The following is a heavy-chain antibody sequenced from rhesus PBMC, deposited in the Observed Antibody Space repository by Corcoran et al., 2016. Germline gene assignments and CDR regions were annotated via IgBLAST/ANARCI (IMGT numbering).Heavy chain of an antibody. Sequence: EVQLVESGGGLAKPGGSLRLACAALGFPFSNYWMYWIRQAPGEGRGWISAMNGDGSRAFYADSVRGRFAISRENAKDTLYLQMDSLRAEDTAVYYCAQGNSLFDYWGQGVLVTVSS. D-gene: IGHD1-44*01. CDR1: GFPFSNYW. CDR2: MNGDGSRA. V-gene: IGHV3-28*02. CDR3: AQGNSLFDY. J-gene: IGHJ4*01.